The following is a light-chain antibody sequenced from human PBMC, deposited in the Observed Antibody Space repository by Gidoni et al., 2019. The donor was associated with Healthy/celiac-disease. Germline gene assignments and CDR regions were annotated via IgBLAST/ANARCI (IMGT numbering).Light chain of an antibody. J-gene: IGLJ1*01. CDR1: SSDVGVYNY. Sequence: QSALTQPASVSGSPGQSITISCTGTSSDVGVYNYVSWYQQPPGKAPKLMIYEVSNRPSGVPDRFSGSKSGNTAALTISGLQAEDEADYYCSSYTRSSTRYVFGTGTKVTVL. CDR2: EVS. CDR3: SSYTRSSTRYV. V-gene: IGLV2-14*01.